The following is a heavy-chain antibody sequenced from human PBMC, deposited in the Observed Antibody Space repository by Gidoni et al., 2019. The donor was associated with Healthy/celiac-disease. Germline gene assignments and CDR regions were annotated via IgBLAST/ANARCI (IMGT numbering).Heavy chain of an antibody. D-gene: IGHD3-16*01. Sequence: QVQLVQSGAEVKKHGASVKVSCKASGDTFTSYGISWVRQAPGQGLEWVGWISAYNGNTNYAQKLQGRVTMTTDTSTSTAYMELRSLRSDDTAVYYCARDTYVWGSPDAFDIWGQGTMVTVSS. V-gene: IGHV1-18*01. CDR2: ISAYNGNT. J-gene: IGHJ3*02. CDR1: GDTFTSYG. CDR3: ARDTYVWGSPDAFDI.